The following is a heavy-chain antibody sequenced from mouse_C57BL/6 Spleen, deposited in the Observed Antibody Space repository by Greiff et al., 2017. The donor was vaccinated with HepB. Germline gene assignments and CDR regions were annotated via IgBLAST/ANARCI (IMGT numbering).Heavy chain of an antibody. D-gene: IGHD4-1*01. J-gene: IGHJ4*01. CDR1: GFTFSDYG. Sequence: EVKLMESGGGLVKPGGSLKLSCAASGFTFSDYGMHWVRQAPEKGLEWVAYISSGSSTIYYADTVKGRFTSSRDNAKNTLFLQMTSLRSEDTAMYYCATNWDDAMDYWGQGTSVTVSS. CDR3: ATNWDDAMDY. CDR2: ISSGSSTI. V-gene: IGHV5-17*01.